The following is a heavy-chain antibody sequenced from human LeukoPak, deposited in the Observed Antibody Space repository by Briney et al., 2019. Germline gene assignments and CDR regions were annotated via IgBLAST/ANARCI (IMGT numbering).Heavy chain of an antibody. V-gene: IGHV4-61*08. CDR3: ARHYSGWAVFWDY. CDR1: GGSISSGGYY. D-gene: IGHD6-19*01. J-gene: IGHJ4*02. CDR2: IYYSGST. Sequence: PSETLSLTCTVSGGSISSGGYYWSWIRQPPGKGLEWIGYIYYSGSTNYSPSLKSRVTISVDTSKNQFSLKLSSVTAADTAVYYCARHYSGWAVFWDYWGQGTLVTVSS.